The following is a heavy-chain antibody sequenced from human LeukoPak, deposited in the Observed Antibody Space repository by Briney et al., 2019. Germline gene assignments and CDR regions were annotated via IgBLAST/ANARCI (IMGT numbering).Heavy chain of an antibody. CDR3: ARDRSDQYAFDI. D-gene: IGHD2-2*01. CDR2: NYYSGST. Sequence: SETLSLTCTVSGGSISSYYWSWIRQPPGKGLEWIGYNYYSGSTNYNPSLKSRVTISVDTSKNQFSLKLTSVTAADTAVYYCARDRSDQYAFDIWGQGTMVTVSS. J-gene: IGHJ3*02. V-gene: IGHV4-59*01. CDR1: GGSISSYY.